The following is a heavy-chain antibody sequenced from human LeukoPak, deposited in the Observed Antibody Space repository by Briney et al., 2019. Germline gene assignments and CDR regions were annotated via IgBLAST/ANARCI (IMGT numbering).Heavy chain of an antibody. J-gene: IGHJ4*02. CDR1: GGSISSGGYY. V-gene: IGHV4-30-2*01. Sequence: SETLSLTCTVSGGSISSGGYYWSWIRQPPGKGLEWIGYIYHSGSTYYNPSLRSRVTISVDTSKNQFSLKLSSVTAADTAVYYCARDGVGGAGSQANDYWGQGTLVTVSS. D-gene: IGHD6-19*01. CDR3: ARDGVGGAGSQANDY. CDR2: IYHSGST.